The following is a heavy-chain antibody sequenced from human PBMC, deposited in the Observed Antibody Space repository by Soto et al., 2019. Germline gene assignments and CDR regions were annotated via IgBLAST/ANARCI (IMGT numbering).Heavy chain of an antibody. CDR2: VSATAGTT. V-gene: IGHV3-23*01. Sequence: GGSLRLSCAASGFTFSSYAMSWVRQAPGKGLEWVSLVSATAGTTYYTDSVKGRFTISRDNSRNTVYLQMNSLRAEDTAVYYSARDPGYMTTDVASVSFFAYWGQGTLVTVSS. D-gene: IGHD4-4*01. J-gene: IGHJ4*02. CDR1: GFTFSSYA. CDR3: ARDPGYMTTDVASVSFFAY.